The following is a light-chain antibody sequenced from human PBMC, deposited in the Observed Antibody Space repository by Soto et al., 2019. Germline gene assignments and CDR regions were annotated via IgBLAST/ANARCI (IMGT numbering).Light chain of an antibody. J-gene: IGLJ1*01. V-gene: IGLV2-23*01. CDR1: SNDVGAYDS. Sequence: QSALAQPASVSGSPGQSITISCTGTSNDVGAYDSVSWYQQHPHKAPQVIIYRGTQRPSGASNRFSASTSGNAASLTISGLQADDEADYFCCSSAPESTYVCGTGTRSPS. CDR3: CSSAPESTYV. CDR2: RGT.